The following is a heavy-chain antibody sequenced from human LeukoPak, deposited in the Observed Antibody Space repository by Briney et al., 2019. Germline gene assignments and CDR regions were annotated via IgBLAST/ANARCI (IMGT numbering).Heavy chain of an antibody. CDR3: ARTNTVTGITMIVESWFDP. V-gene: IGHV1-69*06. J-gene: IGHJ5*02. D-gene: IGHD3-22*01. Sequence: SVKVSCKASGGTFSSYAISWVRQAPGQGLEWMGGIIPIFGTANYAQKFQGRVTTTADKSTSTAYMELSSLRSEDTAVYYCARTNTVTGITMIVESWFDPWGQGTLVTVSS. CDR1: GGTFSSYA. CDR2: IIPIFGTA.